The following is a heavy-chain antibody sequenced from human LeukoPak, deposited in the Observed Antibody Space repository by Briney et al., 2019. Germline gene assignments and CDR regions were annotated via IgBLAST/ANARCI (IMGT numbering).Heavy chain of an antibody. V-gene: IGHV1-18*01. Sequence: ASVKVSCKASGYSFTSNVISWVRQAPGQGLEWMGWISAYNGNTNYAQKLQGRVTMTTDTSTSTAYMELRSLRSDDTAVYYCARDPYCSSTSCYYPDAFDIWGQGTMVTVSS. J-gene: IGHJ3*02. CDR1: GYSFTSNV. CDR2: ISAYNGNT. D-gene: IGHD2-2*01. CDR3: ARDPYCSSTSCYYPDAFDI.